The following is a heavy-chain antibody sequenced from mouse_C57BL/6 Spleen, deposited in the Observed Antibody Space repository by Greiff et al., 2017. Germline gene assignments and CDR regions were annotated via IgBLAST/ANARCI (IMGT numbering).Heavy chain of an antibody. V-gene: IGHV1-69*01. J-gene: IGHJ2*01. CDR2: IDPSDSYT. Sequence: QVQLKQPGAELVMPGASVKLSCKASGYTFTSYWMHWVKQRPGQGLEWIGEIDPSDSYTNYNQKFKGKSTLTVDKSSSTAYMQLSSLTSEDSAVYYCARVLLRYPYFDYWGQGTTLTVSS. CDR3: ARVLLRYPYFDY. D-gene: IGHD1-1*01. CDR1: GYTFTSYW.